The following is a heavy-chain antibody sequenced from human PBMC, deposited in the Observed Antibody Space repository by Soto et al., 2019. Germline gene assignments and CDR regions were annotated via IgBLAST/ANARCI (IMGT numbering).Heavy chain of an antibody. D-gene: IGHD2-2*02. J-gene: IGHJ6*03. CDR3: ARGRYCSSTSCYISYMDV. Sequence: PGGSLRLSCAASGFTFSSYAMHWVRQAPGKGLEYVSAISSNGGSTYYANSVKGRFTISRDNSKNTLYLQMGSLRAEDMAVYYFARGRYCSSTSCYISYMDVWGKGTTVTVSS. CDR2: ISSNGGST. V-gene: IGHV3-64*01. CDR1: GFTFSSYA.